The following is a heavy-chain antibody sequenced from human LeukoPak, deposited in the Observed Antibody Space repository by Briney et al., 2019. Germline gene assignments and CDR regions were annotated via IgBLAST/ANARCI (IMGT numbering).Heavy chain of an antibody. D-gene: IGHD3-9*01. J-gene: IGHJ4*02. Sequence: SETLSLTCAVYGGSFSGYYWSWIRQPPGKGLEWIGEINHSGSTNYNPSLKSRVTISVDTSKNQFSLKLSSVTAADTAVYCCARGSHYDILTGYWFDYWGQGTLVTVSS. CDR1: GGSFSGYY. CDR2: INHSGST. CDR3: ARGSHYDILTGYWFDY. V-gene: IGHV4-34*01.